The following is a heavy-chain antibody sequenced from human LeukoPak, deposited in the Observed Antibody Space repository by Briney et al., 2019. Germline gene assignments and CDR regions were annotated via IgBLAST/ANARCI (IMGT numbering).Heavy chain of an antibody. Sequence: ASVKVSCKASGYTFTSYSISWVRQAPGQGLEWMGRVSAYNGNTDYAQRFQGRVTMTSETSTYTVYMELRSLRSEDTAMYYCARTSVGGGYSDYWGQGTLVTVSS. D-gene: IGHD3-16*01. CDR1: GYTFTSYS. V-gene: IGHV1-18*01. CDR3: ARTSVGGGYSDY. J-gene: IGHJ4*02. CDR2: VSAYNGNT.